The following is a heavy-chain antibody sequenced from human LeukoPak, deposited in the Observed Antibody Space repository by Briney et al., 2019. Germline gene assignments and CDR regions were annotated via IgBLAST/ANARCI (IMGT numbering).Heavy chain of an antibody. J-gene: IGHJ4*02. CDR3: AKERGVPRIAARPFDY. D-gene: IGHD6-6*01. V-gene: IGHV3-7*01. Sequence: PGGSLRLSCATSGFSFSSYWMSWVRQAPGKGLEWVANIGQDGRNKYYVDPVKGRFTISRDNANYALYLQMNSLRAEDTAVYYCAKERGVPRIAARPFDYWGQGTLVTVSS. CDR2: IGQDGRNK. CDR1: GFSFSSYW.